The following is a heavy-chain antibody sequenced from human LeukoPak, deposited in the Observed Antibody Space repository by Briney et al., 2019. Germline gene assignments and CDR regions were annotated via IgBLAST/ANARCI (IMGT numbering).Heavy chain of an antibody. CDR2: IIPIFGTA. D-gene: IGHD4-17*01. V-gene: IGHV1-69*05. CDR3: ARGTNAYGKWDYFDY. CDR1: GGTFSSYA. Sequence: SVKVSCKASGGTFSSYAISWVRQAPGQGLEWMGRIIPIFGTANYAQKFQGRVTITTDESTSTAYMELSSLRSEDTAVYYCARGTNAYGKWDYFDYWGQGTLVTVSS. J-gene: IGHJ4*02.